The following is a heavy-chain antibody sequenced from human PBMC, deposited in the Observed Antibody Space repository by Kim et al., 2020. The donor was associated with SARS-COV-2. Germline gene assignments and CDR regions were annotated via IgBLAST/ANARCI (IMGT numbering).Heavy chain of an antibody. CDR2: ITMDDTAT. Sequence: GGSLRLSCAASGFSFSSHGMNWVRQAPGKGLEWVSSITMDDTATFYANSVKARFTISRDNAKKSLYLQMNSLRDEDTAVYFCAGETWYPSGIHSLWGMDVWGQGTTVTVSS. D-gene: IGHD3-10*01. V-gene: IGHV3-48*02. CDR3: AGETWYPSGIHSLWGMDV. J-gene: IGHJ6*02. CDR1: GFSFSSHG.